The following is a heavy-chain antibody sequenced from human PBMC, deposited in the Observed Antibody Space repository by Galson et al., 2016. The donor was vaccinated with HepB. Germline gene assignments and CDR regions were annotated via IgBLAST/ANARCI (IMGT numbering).Heavy chain of an antibody. V-gene: IGHV3-30*12. Sequence: SLRLSCAASGFTFTSYAMHWVRQAPGKGLEWVALISFDGSNTYYTDSVKGRFTVSRDNSKNTLFLQMNSLRAEDTAVYYCARDMLVGAWDGLDVWGQGTTVTVSS. D-gene: IGHD1-26*01. J-gene: IGHJ6*02. CDR2: ISFDGSNT. CDR1: GFTFTSYA. CDR3: ARDMLVGAWDGLDV.